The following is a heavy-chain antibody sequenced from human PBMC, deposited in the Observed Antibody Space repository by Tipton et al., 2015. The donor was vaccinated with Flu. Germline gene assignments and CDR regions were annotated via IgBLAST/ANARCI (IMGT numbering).Heavy chain of an antibody. CDR2: IGTLGDT. J-gene: IGHJ3*01. V-gene: IGHV3-13*01. CDR3: TNARRAWSRDAFDF. D-gene: IGHD2-15*01. CDR1: GFDSAFDFSSYD. Sequence: SLRLSCAASGFDSAFDFSSYDIHWVRQVTGKDLEWVSFIGTLGDTLYAASVKGRFTVSRDNDKKSSSLQADGLNAGDTALYYCTNARRAWSRDAFDFWGQGTMVTVSS.